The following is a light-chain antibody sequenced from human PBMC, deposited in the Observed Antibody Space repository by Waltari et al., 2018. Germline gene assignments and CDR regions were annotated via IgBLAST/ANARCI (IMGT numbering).Light chain of an antibody. J-gene: IGLJ7*01. CDR1: HSHIGHNY. V-gene: IGLV1-51*02. CDR2: EDS. CDR3: GTWDSSLSGAV. Sequence: QSVLTQPPSVSAAPGQRVTISCSGGHSHIGHNYVSWYRQFPGPAPKLLIYEDSERPSGVPGRFSGSKSGTSATLDITGLQAGDEADYYCGTWDSSLSGAVFGGGTHLTVL.